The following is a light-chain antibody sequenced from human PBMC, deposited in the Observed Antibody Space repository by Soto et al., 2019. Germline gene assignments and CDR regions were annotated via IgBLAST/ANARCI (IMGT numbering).Light chain of an antibody. CDR3: QQYNNWPRT. CDR1: QSIGSN. CDR2: EAS. V-gene: IGKV3-15*01. Sequence: MTQSPATLSASVGVRVTITCRASQSIGSNLAWYQQKPGQAPRLLIYEASTWASGIPSRFSGSGSGTEFTLTISSLQSEDFAVYYCQQYNNWPRTFGQGTKVEIK. J-gene: IGKJ1*01.